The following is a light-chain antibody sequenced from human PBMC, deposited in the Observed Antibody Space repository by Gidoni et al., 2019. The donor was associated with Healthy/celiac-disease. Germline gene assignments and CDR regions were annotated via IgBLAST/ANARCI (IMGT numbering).Light chain of an antibody. V-gene: IGKV1-39*01. CDR3: QQSYSTPTPWT. CDR1: QSISSY. J-gene: IGKJ1*01. Sequence: DIQMTQSPSSLYASVGDRVTITCRASQSISSYLTWYQQKPGKAPKLLIYAASSLQSGVPSRFSGSGSGTDFTLTISSLQPEDFATYSCQQSYSTPTPWTFGQGTKVEIK. CDR2: AAS.